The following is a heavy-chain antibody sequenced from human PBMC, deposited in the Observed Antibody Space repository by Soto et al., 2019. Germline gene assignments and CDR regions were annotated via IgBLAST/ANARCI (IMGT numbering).Heavy chain of an antibody. V-gene: IGHV3-53*01. J-gene: IGHJ4*02. CDR3: ARTVVATPYYFDY. CDR2: IYSGGST. CDR1: GFTVSSNY. D-gene: IGHD2-2*01. Sequence: LRLSCAASGFTVSSNYMSWVRQAPGKGLEWVSVIYSGGSTYYADSVKGRFTTSRDNSKNTLYLQMNTLRAEDTAVYYCARTVVATPYYFDYWGLGTLVTVSS.